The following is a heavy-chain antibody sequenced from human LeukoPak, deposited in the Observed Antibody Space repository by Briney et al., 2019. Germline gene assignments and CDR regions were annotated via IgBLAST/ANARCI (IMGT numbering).Heavy chain of an antibody. CDR1: GGSISSYY. Sequence: PSETLSLTCTVSGGSISSYYWSWLRQPPGRGLEWIGYIHYSWGTNYSPSLKSRVTISVDTSKNQFSLKLNSVTAADTAVYYCARGGSSDWLNWFDPWGQGTQVTVSS. D-gene: IGHD6-19*01. CDR3: ARGGSSDWLNWFDP. V-gene: IGHV4-59*01. J-gene: IGHJ5*01. CDR2: IHYSWGT.